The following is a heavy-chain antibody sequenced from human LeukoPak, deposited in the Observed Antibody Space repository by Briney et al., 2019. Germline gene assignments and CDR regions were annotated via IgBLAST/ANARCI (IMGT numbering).Heavy chain of an antibody. Sequence: GGSLRLSCAASGFTFTNYDMSWVRQAPGKGLEWVSSISDSGGSTYYADSVKGRFTISRDNSKNTLYLQMTNLRAADTAVYYCAKDLSRAVAADWFDPWDQGSLVTVSS. D-gene: IGHD6-19*01. CDR3: AKDLSRAVAADWFDP. CDR1: GFTFTNYD. CDR2: ISDSGGST. V-gene: IGHV3-23*01. J-gene: IGHJ5*02.